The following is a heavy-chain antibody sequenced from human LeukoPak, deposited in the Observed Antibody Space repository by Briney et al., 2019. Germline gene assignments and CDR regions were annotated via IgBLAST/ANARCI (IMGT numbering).Heavy chain of an antibody. V-gene: IGHV4-39*07. J-gene: IGHJ5*02. Sequence: SETLSLTCTVSGVSISSSSYYWGWIRQPPGKGLEWIGSIYYSGSTYYNPSLKSRVTISVDTSKNQFSLKLSSVTAADTAVYYCARDGLLWFGELFRGVWFDPWGQGTLVTVSS. CDR1: GVSISSSSYY. CDR2: IYYSGST. CDR3: ARDGLLWFGELFRGVWFDP. D-gene: IGHD3-10*01.